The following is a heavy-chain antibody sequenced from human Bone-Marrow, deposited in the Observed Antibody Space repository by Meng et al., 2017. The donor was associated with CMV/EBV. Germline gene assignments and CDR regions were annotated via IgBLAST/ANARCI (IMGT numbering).Heavy chain of an antibody. D-gene: IGHD6-13*01. Sequence: ACRYTFTSYDINWLRQATGQGLEWMGWMNPNSGNTASAQNFQGRVTMTRNTSISTAYMELSSLSAEDTAVYYCARTPGVTAPCTQAWGQGTLVTVSS. CDR1: RYTFTSYD. CDR3: ARTPGVTAPCTQA. V-gene: IGHV1-8*01. J-gene: IGHJ5*02. CDR2: MNPNSGNT.